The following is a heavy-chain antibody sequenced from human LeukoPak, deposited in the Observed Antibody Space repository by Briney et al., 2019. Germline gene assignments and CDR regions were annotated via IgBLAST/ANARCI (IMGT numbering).Heavy chain of an antibody. CDR1: GFTFSSYA. Sequence: GGSLRLSCAASGFTFSSYAMSWVRQAPGKGLEWVSAISGSGGSTYYADSAKGRFTISRDNSKNTLYLQMNSLRAEDTAVYYCAKSEYQLLSPFDYWGQGTLVTVSS. V-gene: IGHV3-23*01. CDR3: AKSEYQLLSPFDY. D-gene: IGHD2-2*01. J-gene: IGHJ4*02. CDR2: ISGSGGST.